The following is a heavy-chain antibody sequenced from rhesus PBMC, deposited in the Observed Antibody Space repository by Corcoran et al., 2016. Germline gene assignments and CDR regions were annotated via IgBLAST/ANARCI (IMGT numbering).Heavy chain of an antibody. CDR3: ARDLLIDQVWYFDL. CDR2: INGDSGNT. CDR1: GASIRSNW. Sequence: QVKLQQWGEGLVKPSETLSLTCTVSGASIRSNWWNWIRQPPGKGPEWIAEINGDSGNTNFNPSLKSRVTVSKDASKNQFSLKLSSVTAADTAVYYCARDLLIDQVWYFDLWGPGTPITISS. J-gene: IGHJ2*01. V-gene: IGHV4-80*01. D-gene: IGHD2-15*01.